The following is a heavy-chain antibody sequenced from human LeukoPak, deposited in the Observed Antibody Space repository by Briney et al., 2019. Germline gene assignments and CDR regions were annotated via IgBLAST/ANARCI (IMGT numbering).Heavy chain of an antibody. CDR2: MNPNSGNT. CDR1: GYTFTSYD. Sequence: ASVKVSCKASGYTFTSYDINGVHQATGQGLAWVGWMNPNSGNTGYAQKFQGRVTMTRNTSISTAYMELSSLRSEDTAVYYCARGGNYGSGSYYIGYWGQGTLVTVSS. J-gene: IGHJ4*02. D-gene: IGHD3-10*01. CDR3: ARGGNYGSGSYYIGY. V-gene: IGHV1-8*01.